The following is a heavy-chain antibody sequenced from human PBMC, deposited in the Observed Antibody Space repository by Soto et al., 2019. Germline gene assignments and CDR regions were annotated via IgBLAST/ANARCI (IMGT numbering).Heavy chain of an antibody. J-gene: IGHJ4*02. CDR2: ISWKDAK. D-gene: IGHD4-17*01. V-gene: IGHV2-5*01. Sequence: QITLKESVPTLVKPTQTLTVTCTFSGFSLSTSGAGVGWISQSPGKAPEWLALISWKDAKGYNPGLKSRLTITTDTSKTQVVLTRPDFDPVDTANYFCAHRYGGNYSRWYVDSWGQGTLVTVSS. CDR1: GFSLSTSGAG. CDR3: AHRYGGNYSRWYVDS.